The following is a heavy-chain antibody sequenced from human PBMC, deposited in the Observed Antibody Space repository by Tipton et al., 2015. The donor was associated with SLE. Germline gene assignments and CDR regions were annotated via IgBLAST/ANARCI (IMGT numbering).Heavy chain of an antibody. J-gene: IGHJ4*02. Sequence: TLSLTCTVSGYSISSGYYWGWIRQPPGKGLEWIGSIYHSGSTYYNPSLKSRVTISVDTSKNQFSLKVNSVTAADTAVYYCARENSGNFLPPNYFDYWGQGTLVTVSS. D-gene: IGHD1-26*01. V-gene: IGHV4-38-2*02. CDR1: GYSISSGYY. CDR2: IYHSGST. CDR3: ARENSGNFLPPNYFDY.